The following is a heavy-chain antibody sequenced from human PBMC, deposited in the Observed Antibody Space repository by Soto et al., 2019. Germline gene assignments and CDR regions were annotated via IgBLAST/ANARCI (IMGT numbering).Heavy chain of an antibody. D-gene: IGHD1-26*01. CDR3: ARHTWSSGSPAAFDY. V-gene: IGHV5-51*01. Sequence: PGESLKISCKGSGYSFTSYWIGWVRQMPEKGLEWMGIIYPGDSDTRYSPSLQGQVTISADRSISTAYLQWGSLKASDTAMYYCARHTWSSGSPAAFDYWGQGTQVTVSS. CDR1: GYSFTSYW. CDR2: IYPGDSDT. J-gene: IGHJ4*02.